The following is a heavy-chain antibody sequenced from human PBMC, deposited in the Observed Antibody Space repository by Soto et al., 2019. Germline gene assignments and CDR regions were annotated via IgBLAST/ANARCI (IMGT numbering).Heavy chain of an antibody. V-gene: IGHV3-48*03. CDR2: ISGSGYTSDTGPTI. D-gene: IGHD3-16*02. CDR3: ARVSQSFIEYFQH. CDR1: GFTFSSYE. Sequence: SLRLSCAGSGFTFSSYEMIWVRQAPGKGLEWVSYISGSGYTSDTGPTIHYADSVKGRFTISRNNAKNSLYLQMNSLRVDDTAVYYCARVSQSFIEYFQHWGQGTLVTVSS. J-gene: IGHJ1*01.